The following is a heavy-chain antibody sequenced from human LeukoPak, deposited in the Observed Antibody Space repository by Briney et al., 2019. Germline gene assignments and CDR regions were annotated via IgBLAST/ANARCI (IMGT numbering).Heavy chain of an antibody. CDR3: TRDPHCGGDCYLGNWFDP. CDR2: IRSKAYGGTT. CDR1: GFTLGDYA. D-gene: IGHD2-21*02. J-gene: IGHJ5*02. Sequence: GGSLRLSCTASGFTLGDYAMSWFRQAPGKGLEWVGFIRSKAYGGTTEYAASVKGRFTISRDDSKSIAYLQMNSLKTEDTAVYYCTRDPHCGGDCYLGNWFDPWGQGTLVTVSS. V-gene: IGHV3-49*03.